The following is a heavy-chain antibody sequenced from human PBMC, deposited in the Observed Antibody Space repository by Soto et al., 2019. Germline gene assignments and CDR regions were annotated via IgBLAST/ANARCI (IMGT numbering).Heavy chain of an antibody. CDR1: GFTFSSYA. D-gene: IGHD3-9*01. Sequence: PGGSLRLSCAASGFTFSSYAMHWVRQAPGKGLEWVAVISYDGSNKYYADSVKGRFTISRDNSKNTLYLQMNSLRAEDTAVYYCARSQRYFDWLWDAFDIWGQGIMVTVS. V-gene: IGHV3-30-3*01. CDR3: ARSQRYFDWLWDAFDI. CDR2: ISYDGSNK. J-gene: IGHJ3*02.